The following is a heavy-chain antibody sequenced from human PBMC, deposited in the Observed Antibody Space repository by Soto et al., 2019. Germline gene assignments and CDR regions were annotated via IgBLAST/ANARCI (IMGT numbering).Heavy chain of an antibody. V-gene: IGHV1-3*01. CDR3: ARGIAPYYFDY. J-gene: IGHJ4*02. CDR1: GYTFTSYA. Sequence: ASVKVSCKPSGYTFTSYAMHWVRQAPGQRLEWMGWINAGNGNTKYSQKFQGRVTITRDTSASTAYMELSSLRSEDTAVYYCARGIAPYYFDYWGQGTLVTVSS. D-gene: IGHD6-13*01. CDR2: INAGNGNT.